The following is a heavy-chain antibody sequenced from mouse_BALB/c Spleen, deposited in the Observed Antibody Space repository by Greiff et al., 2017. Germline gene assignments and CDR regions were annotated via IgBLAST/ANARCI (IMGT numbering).Heavy chain of an antibody. J-gene: IGHJ3*01. Sequence: EVKLVESGGGLVQPGGSLKLSCAASGFTFSSYTMSWVRQTPEKRLEWVAYISNGGGSTYYPDTVKGRFTISRDNAKNTLYLQMSSLKSEDTAMYYCASPDSSGYVAYWGQGTLVTVSA. D-gene: IGHD3-2*01. CDR1: GFTFSSYT. CDR3: ASPDSSGYVAY. CDR2: ISNGGGST. V-gene: IGHV5-12-2*01.